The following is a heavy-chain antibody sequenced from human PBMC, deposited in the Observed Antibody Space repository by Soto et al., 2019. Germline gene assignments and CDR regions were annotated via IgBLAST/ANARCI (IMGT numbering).Heavy chain of an antibody. CDR1: GFIVTNNY. V-gene: IGHV3-53*01. Sequence: GGSLRLSCAASGFIVTNNYMSWVRQAPGKGLEWVSVIYIDGTTFYTDSVKGRFIISRDNSKNTLFLQMNSLRADDTAVYYCAREAYPSAGMDVWGQGTTVTVSS. D-gene: IGHD2-2*02. J-gene: IGHJ6*02. CDR2: IYIDGTT. CDR3: AREAYPSAGMDV.